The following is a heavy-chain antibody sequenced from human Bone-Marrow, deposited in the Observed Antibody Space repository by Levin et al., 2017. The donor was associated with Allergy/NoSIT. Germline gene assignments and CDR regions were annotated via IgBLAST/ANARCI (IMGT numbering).Heavy chain of an antibody. V-gene: IGHV5-51*01. Sequence: RPGGSLRLSCKGSGYSFTNDWIGWVRQMPGKGLEWMGIINLADSDTRYSPPFEGQVIISADKSINTAYLQWRSLKASDTAMYYCARQLVTPPYYYYYMDVWGQGTTVTVSS. D-gene: IGHD2-8*02. CDR2: INLADSDT. CDR3: ARQLVTPPYYYYYMDV. J-gene: IGHJ6*03. CDR1: GYSFTNDW.